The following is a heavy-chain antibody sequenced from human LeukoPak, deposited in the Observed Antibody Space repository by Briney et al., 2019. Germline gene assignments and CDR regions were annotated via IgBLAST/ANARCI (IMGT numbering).Heavy chain of an antibody. CDR3: VNIAATGPDY. CDR1: GFIFSSYV. J-gene: IGHJ4*02. Sequence: GGSLRLSRAASGFIFSSYVLHWVRQAPGKGLEWVAVISHDGSTKYYVDSVKGRFTISRDNSKNTLYLQMNSLRPEDTAVYYCVNIAATGPDYWGQGTLVTVSS. D-gene: IGHD6-13*01. CDR2: ISHDGSTK. V-gene: IGHV3-30*03.